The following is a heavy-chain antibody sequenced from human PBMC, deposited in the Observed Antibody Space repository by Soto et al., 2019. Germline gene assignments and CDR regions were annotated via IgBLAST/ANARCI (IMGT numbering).Heavy chain of an antibody. J-gene: IGHJ4*02. V-gene: IGHV5-51*01. CDR2: IYPGDSDT. CDR1: GDSFTKYW. Sequence: PVASLTISCEGSGDSFTKYWIVLVVPMPGKGLEWMGIIYPGDSDTRYSPSFQGQVIISVDQSISTAYLQWSSLQASDTAMYYCARQDYNYAYFDFWGQGTLVTVSS. D-gene: IGHD5-18*01. CDR3: ARQDYNYAYFDF.